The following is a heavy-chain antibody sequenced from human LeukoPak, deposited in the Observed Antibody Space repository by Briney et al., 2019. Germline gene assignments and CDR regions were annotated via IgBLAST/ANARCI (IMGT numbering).Heavy chain of an antibody. Sequence: GGSLRLSCAASGFTFSSYNMNWVRQAPGKGLEWVSSITSSSSYIYYADSVKGRFTISRDNAKNSLYLQMNSLRAEDTAVYYCARTVEMATMGAFDIWGQGTMVTVSS. V-gene: IGHV3-21*01. CDR3: ARTVEMATMGAFDI. J-gene: IGHJ3*02. CDR1: GFTFSSYN. CDR2: ITSSSSYI. D-gene: IGHD5-24*01.